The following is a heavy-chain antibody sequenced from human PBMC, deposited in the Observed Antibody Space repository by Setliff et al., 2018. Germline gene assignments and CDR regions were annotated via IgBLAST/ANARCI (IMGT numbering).Heavy chain of an antibody. CDR3: ASPENYFDSSGYYVYYFDY. D-gene: IGHD3-22*01. Sequence: SVKVSCKTSGGTFSTYAISWVRQAPGQGLEWMGGIIXXXXXXXXXXXFQGRVXXTTDESTSTAHMELSSLRSEDTAVYYCASPENYFDSSGYYVYYFDYWGQGTLVTVSS. CDR2: IIXXXXXX. J-gene: IGHJ4*02. V-gene: IGHV1-69*05. CDR1: GGTFSTYA.